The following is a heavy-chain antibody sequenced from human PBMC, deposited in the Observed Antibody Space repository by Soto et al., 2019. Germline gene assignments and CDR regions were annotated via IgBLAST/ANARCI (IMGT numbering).Heavy chain of an antibody. CDR2: IYPGDSDT. J-gene: IGHJ6*02. CDR1: GYSFTSYR. V-gene: IGHV5-51*03. D-gene: IGHD3-16*01. Sequence: EVQLVQSGAEVKKPGESLKISCKGSGYSFTSYRIGWVRQMPGKGLEWMGIIYPGDSDTRYSPSFQGQVTISADKSISTAYLQWSSLKASYTAMYCARRGRGIGGYYYGMDVWGQGTTVTVSS. CDR3: ARRGRGIGGYYYGMDV.